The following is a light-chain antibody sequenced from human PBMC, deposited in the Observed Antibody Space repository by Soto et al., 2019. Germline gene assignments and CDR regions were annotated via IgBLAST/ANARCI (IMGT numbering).Light chain of an antibody. CDR1: SSDVGGYNY. Sequence: QCALTQPPSGSGSPGQSVTISCTGTSSDVGGYNYVSWYQQHPGKAPKLMISEVSKRPSGVPDRFSGSKSGNTASLTVSGLQAEDEADYYCSSFAGNNNLVFGGGTQLTVL. J-gene: IGLJ2*01. CDR3: SSFAGNNNLV. CDR2: EVS. V-gene: IGLV2-8*01.